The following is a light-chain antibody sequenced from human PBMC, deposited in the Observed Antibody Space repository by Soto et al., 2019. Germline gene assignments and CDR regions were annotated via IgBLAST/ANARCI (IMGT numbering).Light chain of an antibody. CDR2: EDN. J-gene: IGLJ7*02. CDR1: SGSIASNY. CDR3: QSYDSSNHAV. V-gene: IGLV6-57*02. Sequence: NFMLTQPHSVSESPGKTVTISCTGSSGSIASNYVQWFQQRPGSAPTTVIYEDNQRPSGVPDRFSGSIDSSSNSASLIISGLKTEDEADYYCQSYDSSNHAVFGGGTQLTAL.